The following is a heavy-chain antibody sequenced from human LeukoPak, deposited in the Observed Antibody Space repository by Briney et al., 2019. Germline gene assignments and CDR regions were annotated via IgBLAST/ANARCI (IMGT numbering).Heavy chain of an antibody. D-gene: IGHD6-19*01. CDR2: IYPGDSDT. Sequence: GESLKISCEGSGYSFTNYWIGWVRQMPGKGLEWMGVIYPGDSDTRYSPPFQGQVTISADKSISTAYLQWSSLKASDTAMYYCVRRGNSSGWIRQDYWGQGTLVTVSS. CDR3: VRRGNSSGWIRQDY. J-gene: IGHJ4*02. V-gene: IGHV5-51*01. CDR1: GYSFTNYW.